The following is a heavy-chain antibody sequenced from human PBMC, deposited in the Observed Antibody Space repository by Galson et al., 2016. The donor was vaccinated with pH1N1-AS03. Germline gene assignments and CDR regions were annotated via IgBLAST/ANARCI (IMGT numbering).Heavy chain of an antibody. J-gene: IGHJ4*02. CDR1: GFTFSSYG. CDR2: ISFDGSNI. Sequence: SLRLSCAASGFTFSSYGIHWVRQAPGKGLEWVAFISFDGSNIYYADSVKGRFTISRDDSKNSVFLQMNSVRVEDRAVYYCARLPRGPWRFDYWGQGTLVTVSS. V-gene: IGHV3-30-3*01. CDR3: ARLPRGPWRFDY. D-gene: IGHD3-10*01.